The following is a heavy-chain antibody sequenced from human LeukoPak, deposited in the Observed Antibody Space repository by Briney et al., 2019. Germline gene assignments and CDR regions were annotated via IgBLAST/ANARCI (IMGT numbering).Heavy chain of an antibody. CDR3: ARGYSYGGAYYFDY. V-gene: IGHV3-48*04. CDR2: ISSSSSTI. J-gene: IGHJ4*02. CDR1: GFTFSNYW. Sequence: GGSLRLSCAASGFTFSNYWMSWVRQAPGKGLEWVSYISSSSSTIYYADSVKGRFTISRDNAKNSLYLQMNSLRAEDTAVYYCARGYSYGGAYYFDYWGQGTLVTVSS. D-gene: IGHD5-18*01.